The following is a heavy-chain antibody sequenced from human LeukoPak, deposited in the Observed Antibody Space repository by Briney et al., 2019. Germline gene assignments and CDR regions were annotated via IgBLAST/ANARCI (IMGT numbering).Heavy chain of an antibody. J-gene: IGHJ4*02. CDR1: GGSFRVYY. Sequence: SETLSLTCAVYGGSFRVYYSSWILHPPGKRLERIGEIKHSGSSNYNPTLKSRVTISVDTYKNQFSLKLSSVTAADTAVYYCARGKWIQLWLLDYWVQGTLVIVSS. V-gene: IGHV4-34*01. CDR3: ARGKWIQLWLLDY. D-gene: IGHD5-18*01. CDR2: IKHSGSS.